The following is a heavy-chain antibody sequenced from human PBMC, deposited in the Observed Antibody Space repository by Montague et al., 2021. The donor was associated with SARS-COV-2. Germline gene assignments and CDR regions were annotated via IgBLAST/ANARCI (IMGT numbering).Heavy chain of an antibody. CDR2: VDQSGNT. Sequence: SETLSLTCAVYGGSFRNYYWSWIRQSPGKGLEWIGEVDQSGNTNYNPSLKSRVTISVDTSKNQFSLKLSSVTAADTAVYYCARSRENYNILTGYPYSFDCWGQGTLVTVSS. D-gene: IGHD3-9*01. CDR3: ARSRENYNILTGYPYSFDC. J-gene: IGHJ4*02. V-gene: IGHV4-34*01. CDR1: GGSFRNYY.